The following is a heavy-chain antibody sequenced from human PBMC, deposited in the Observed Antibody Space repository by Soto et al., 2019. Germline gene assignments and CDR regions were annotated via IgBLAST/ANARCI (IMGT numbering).Heavy chain of an antibody. CDR3: ASPPLGFGELVGMDV. V-gene: IGHV4-34*01. CDR2: INHSGST. Sequence: PSETLSLTCAVYGGSFSGYYWSWIRQPPGKGLEWIGEINHSGSTNYNPSLKSRVTISVDTSKNQFSLKLSSVTAADTAVYYCASPPLGFGELVGMDVWGQGTXVTVSS. J-gene: IGHJ6*02. CDR1: GGSFSGYY. D-gene: IGHD3-10*01.